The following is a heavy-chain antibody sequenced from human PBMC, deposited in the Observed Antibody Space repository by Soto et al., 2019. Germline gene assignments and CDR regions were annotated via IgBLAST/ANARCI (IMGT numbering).Heavy chain of an antibody. CDR2: IYHSGST. CDR3: ASSYFTVTTMDY. CDR1: GGSISSGGYS. V-gene: IGHV4-30-2*01. J-gene: IGHJ4*02. Sequence: PSETLSLTCAVSGGSISSGGYSWSWIRQPPGKGLEWIGYIYHSGSTYYNTSLKSRVTISVDRSKNQFSLKLSSVTAADTAVYYCASSYFTVTTMDYWGQGTLVTVSS. D-gene: IGHD4-17*01.